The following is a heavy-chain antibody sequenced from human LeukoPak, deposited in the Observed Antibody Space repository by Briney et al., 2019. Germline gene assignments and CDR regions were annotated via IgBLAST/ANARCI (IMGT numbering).Heavy chain of an antibody. J-gene: IGHJ3*02. V-gene: IGHV1-18*01. CDR3: AREGGGLAVAGPDDAFDI. CDR1: GYTFTSYG. D-gene: IGHD6-19*01. Sequence: GASVKVSCKASGYTFTSYGISWVRQAPGQGLEWMGWISAYNGNTNYAQKLQGRVTMTTDTSTSTAYMELRSLRSDDTAVYYCAREGGGLAVAGPDDAFDIWGQGTMVTVSS. CDR2: ISAYNGNT.